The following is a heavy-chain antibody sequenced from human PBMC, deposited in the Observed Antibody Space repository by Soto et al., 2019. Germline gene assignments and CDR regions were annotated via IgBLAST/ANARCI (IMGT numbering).Heavy chain of an antibody. CDR2: INHNGST. J-gene: IGHJ4*02. CDR1: GGSFSGYD. Sequence: ETLSLTCAVYGGSFSGYDWTWIRQPPGTGLEWIGEINHNGSTNYNPSIKSRVTISVGTSKNHFSLKLTSVTAADTAVYYCARDKITGLFDYWGQGTLVTVS. V-gene: IGHV4-34*01. CDR3: ARDKITGLFDY. D-gene: IGHD2-8*02.